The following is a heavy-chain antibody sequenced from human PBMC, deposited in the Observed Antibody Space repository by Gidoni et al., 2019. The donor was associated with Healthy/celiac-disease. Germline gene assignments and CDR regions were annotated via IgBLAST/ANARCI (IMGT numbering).Heavy chain of an antibody. CDR3: AKVWGTLRYFDWLYYDY. CDR1: GFTFSSYA. D-gene: IGHD3-9*01. J-gene: IGHJ4*02. Sequence: EVQLLESGGGLVQPGGSLRLSCAASGFTFSSYAMSWVRQAPGKGLEWVSAISGSGGSTYYADSVKGRFTISRDNSKNTLYLQMNSLRAEDTAVYYCAKVWGTLRYFDWLYYDYWGQGTLVTVSS. V-gene: IGHV3-23*01. CDR2: ISGSGGST.